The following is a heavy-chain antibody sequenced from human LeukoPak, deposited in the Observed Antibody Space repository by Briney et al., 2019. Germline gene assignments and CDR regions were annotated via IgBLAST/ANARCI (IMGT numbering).Heavy chain of an antibody. CDR1: GFIFSDYG. J-gene: IGHJ4*02. CDR2: IRHDGSND. V-gene: IGHV3-30*02. D-gene: IGHD5-18*01. Sequence: GGSLRLSCAASGFIFSDYGFHWVRQAPGKGLEWLALIRHDGSNDYYADSVKGRFTTSRDNSKSTVYLQMSSLRVEDTAVYYCARHLSGVTGYTYGRGIDYWGQGTLVTVSS. CDR3: ARHLSGVTGYTYGRGIDY.